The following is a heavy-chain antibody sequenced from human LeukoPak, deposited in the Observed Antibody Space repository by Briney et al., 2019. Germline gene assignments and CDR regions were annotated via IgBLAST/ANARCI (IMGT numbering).Heavy chain of an antibody. Sequence: SETLSLTCTVSGGSISNYYWSWIRQPPGKGLEWIGEINHSGSTNYNPSLKSRVTISVDTSKNQFSLKLSSVTAADTAVYYCARLHYYDSSGYYWGQGTLVTVSS. CDR3: ARLHYYDSSGYY. CDR1: GGSISNYY. D-gene: IGHD3-22*01. V-gene: IGHV4-34*01. J-gene: IGHJ4*02. CDR2: INHSGST.